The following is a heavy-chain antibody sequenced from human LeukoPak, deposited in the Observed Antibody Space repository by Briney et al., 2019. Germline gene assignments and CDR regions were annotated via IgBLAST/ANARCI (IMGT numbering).Heavy chain of an antibody. CDR1: GFTFSSYW. D-gene: IGHD3-16*01. CDR2: INHNGNVN. CDR3: ARGGGLDV. J-gene: IGHJ6*02. Sequence: GGSLQLSCAASGFTFSSYWMNWARQAPGKGVEWVASINHNGNVNYYVDSVKGRFTISRDNAKNSLYLQMSNLRAEDTAVYFCARGGGLDVWGQGATVTVSS. V-gene: IGHV3-7*03.